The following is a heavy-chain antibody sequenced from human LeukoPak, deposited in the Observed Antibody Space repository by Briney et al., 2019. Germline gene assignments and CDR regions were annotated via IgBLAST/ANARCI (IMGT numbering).Heavy chain of an antibody. D-gene: IGHD6-13*01. CDR1: GFTFSSYG. V-gene: IGHV3-23*01. Sequence: GGSLRLSCAASGFTFSSYGMSWVRQAPGKGLEWVSAIGAGGGSTFYADSVMGRFTISRDNSKNTLYLQMNSLRAEDTAMFYCARGIAAPDNWGQGTLVTVSS. CDR3: ARGIAAPDN. J-gene: IGHJ4*02. CDR2: IGAGGGST.